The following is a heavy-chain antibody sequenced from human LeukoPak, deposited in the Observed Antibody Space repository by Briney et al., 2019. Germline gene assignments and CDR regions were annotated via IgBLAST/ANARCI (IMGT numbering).Heavy chain of an antibody. J-gene: IGHJ4*02. V-gene: IGHV3-21*01. CDR2: ISSNSAYI. Sequence: GGSLGLSCAASGFTFSSYSMNWVRQAPGRGLEWVSSISSNSAYIYYADSVKGRFTISRDNAKNSLYLQMNSLRAEDTAVYYCARDGSMISIAVSGQDYWGQGTLVTVSS. CDR3: ARDGSMISIAVSGQDY. D-gene: IGHD6-19*01. CDR1: GFTFSSYS.